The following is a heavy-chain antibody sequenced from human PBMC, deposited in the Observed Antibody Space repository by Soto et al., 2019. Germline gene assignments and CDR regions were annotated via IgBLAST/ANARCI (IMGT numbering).Heavy chain of an antibody. J-gene: IGHJ6*02. CDR3: AKDLGDTAVVKAYGMDV. CDR2: ISYDGSNK. D-gene: IGHD5-18*01. CDR1: GFTFSSYG. Sequence: AGGSLRLSCAASGFTFSSYGMHWVRQAPGKGLEWVAVISYDGSNKYYADSVKGRFTISRDNSKNTLYLQMNSLRAEDTAVYYCAKDLGDTAVVKAYGMDVWGQGTTVTVSS. V-gene: IGHV3-30*18.